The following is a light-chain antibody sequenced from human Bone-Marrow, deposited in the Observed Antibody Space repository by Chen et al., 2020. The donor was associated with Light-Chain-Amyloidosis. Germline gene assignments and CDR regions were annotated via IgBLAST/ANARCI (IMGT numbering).Light chain of an antibody. J-gene: IGKJ1*01. CDR2: WAS. Sequence: DIVMTQSPDYLAVPLGERATINCKSRQSVLYSNNNKNYFALYQQKPGQPPELLIYWASTREYGFPDRFSGSGSGTAFTLTIRSLQAEAVAVYYCQQYYSPGTFGQGTKVEI. CDR3: QQYYSPGT. CDR1: QSVLYSNNNKNY. V-gene: IGKV4-1*01.